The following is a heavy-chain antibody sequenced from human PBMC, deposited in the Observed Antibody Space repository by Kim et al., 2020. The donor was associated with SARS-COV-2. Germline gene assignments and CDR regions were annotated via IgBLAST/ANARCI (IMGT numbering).Heavy chain of an antibody. CDR3: ARRVPYYYYDSSGYFDY. Sequence: LTSRVTISVDTSKNQFSLKLSSVTAADTAVYYCARRVPYYYYDSSGYFDYWGQGTLVTVSS. J-gene: IGHJ4*02. D-gene: IGHD3-22*01. V-gene: IGHV4-39*01.